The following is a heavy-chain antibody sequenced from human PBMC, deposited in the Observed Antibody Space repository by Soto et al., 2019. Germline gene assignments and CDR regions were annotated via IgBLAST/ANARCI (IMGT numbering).Heavy chain of an antibody. CDR2: MNPNSGNT. J-gene: IGHJ5*02. CDR1: GYTFTSYD. Sequence: APAKLSCKASGYTFTSYDINWVRQATGQGLEWMGWMNPNSGNTNYAQKLQGRVTMTTDTSTSTAYMELRSLRSDDTAVYYCARDGDGWFDPWGQGTLVTVSS. CDR3: ARDGDGWFDP. V-gene: IGHV1-18*01. D-gene: IGHD2-21*01.